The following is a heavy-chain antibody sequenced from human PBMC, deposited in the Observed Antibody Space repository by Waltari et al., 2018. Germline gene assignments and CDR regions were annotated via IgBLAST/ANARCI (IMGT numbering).Heavy chain of an antibody. CDR2: ISWNSFNR. V-gene: IGHV3-9*01. CDR3: VKSKGELLPDGFDI. D-gene: IGHD1-7*01. J-gene: IGHJ3*02. CDR1: GFRLEDYA. Sequence: VQLVESGGGSEQPGRSLRLSCAASGFRLEDYAMHWVRQGPGQGLEWVSGISWNSFNRGYADSVKGRFTISRDNAKNSLYLQMNSLRAEDTAFYYCVKSKGELLPDGFDIWGQGTMVIVSS.